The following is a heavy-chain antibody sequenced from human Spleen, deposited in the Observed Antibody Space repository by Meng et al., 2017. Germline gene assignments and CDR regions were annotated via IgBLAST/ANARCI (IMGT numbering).Heavy chain of an antibody. CDR1: GFTFSSYW. D-gene: IGHD6-19*01. J-gene: IGHJ4*02. Sequence: GESLKISCAASGFTFSSYWMHWVRQAPGKGLVWVSRINSDGSSTSYADSVKGRFTISRDNAKNSLYLQMTSLRAEDTAVYYCAKFSSDWYEWSDSWGQGTLVTVSS. CDR2: INSDGSST. CDR3: AKFSSDWYEWSDS. V-gene: IGHV3-74*01.